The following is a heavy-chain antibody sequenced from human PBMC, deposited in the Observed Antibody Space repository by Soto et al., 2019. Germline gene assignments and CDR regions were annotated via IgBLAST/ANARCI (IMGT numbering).Heavy chain of an antibody. Sequence: ASVKVSCKASGYTFTSYYMHWVRQAPGQGLEWMGIINPSGGSTSYAQKFQGRVTMTRDTSASTVYMELSSLRSEDTDVYYCESGYYYYYMDVCGKGTTVPVSS. V-gene: IGHV1-46*01. CDR2: INPSGGST. CDR1: GYTFTSYY. CDR3: ESGYYYYYMDV. J-gene: IGHJ6*03.